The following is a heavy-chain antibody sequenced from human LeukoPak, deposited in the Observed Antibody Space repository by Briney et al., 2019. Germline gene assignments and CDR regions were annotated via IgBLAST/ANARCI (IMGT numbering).Heavy chain of an antibody. CDR1: GFTFSTYG. CDR2: IRNDGTIK. V-gene: IGHV3-30*02. D-gene: IGHD6-13*01. J-gene: IGHJ4*02. CDR3: AKTGSSSWGYFDY. Sequence: GGSLRLSCAASGFTFSTYGMHWVRQAPGKGLEWVAFIRNDGTIKYYAESVKGRFTISRDNSKNTLYLQMNSLRADDTAVYYCAKTGSSSWGYFDYWGQGTLVTVSS.